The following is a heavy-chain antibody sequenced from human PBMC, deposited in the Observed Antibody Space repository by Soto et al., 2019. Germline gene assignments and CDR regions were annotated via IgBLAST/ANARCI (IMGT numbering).Heavy chain of an antibody. CDR1: GGSISSYR. D-gene: IGHD1-7*01. CDR3: GRESGETWDYEAS. J-gene: IGHJ5*02. Sequence: QVQLQESGPGLVRPSETLSLTCTVSGGSISSYRWSWIRQPAGKGLEWIGRLNTYGNTHYNPSLKSRVTVSVDTSRNQFFLTLRSVTAADSAVYHCGRESGETWDYEASWGQGTLVTVSS. CDR2: LNTYGNT. V-gene: IGHV4-4*07.